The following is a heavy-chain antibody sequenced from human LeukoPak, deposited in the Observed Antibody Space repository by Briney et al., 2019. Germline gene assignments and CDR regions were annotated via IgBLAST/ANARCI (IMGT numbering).Heavy chain of an antibody. J-gene: IGHJ4*02. CDR1: GFTFSSYG. CDR2: IWYDGSNK. Sequence: PGGSLRLSCAASGFTFSSYGMHWVRQAPGKGLEWVAVIWYDGSNKYYADSVKGRFTISRDNSKNTLYLQMNSLRAEDTAVYYCAREHCTNGVCPFDYWGQETLVTVSS. CDR3: AREHCTNGVCPFDY. D-gene: IGHD2-8*01. V-gene: IGHV3-33*01.